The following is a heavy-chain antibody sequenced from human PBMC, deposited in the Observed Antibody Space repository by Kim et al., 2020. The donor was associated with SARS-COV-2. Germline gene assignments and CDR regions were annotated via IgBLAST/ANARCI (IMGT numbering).Heavy chain of an antibody. CDR3: ARGSGYFGFDY. CDR2: VNSDATTI. CDR1: GFTFSDYW. D-gene: IGHD3-22*01. Sequence: GGSLRLSCAASGFTFSDYWMNWVRQVPEKGLLWVSRVNSDATTIQYADSVKGRFTISRDNAKNTLYLQMNSLRVEDMAVYYCARGSGYFGFDYWGQG. V-gene: IGHV3-74*01. J-gene: IGHJ4*02.